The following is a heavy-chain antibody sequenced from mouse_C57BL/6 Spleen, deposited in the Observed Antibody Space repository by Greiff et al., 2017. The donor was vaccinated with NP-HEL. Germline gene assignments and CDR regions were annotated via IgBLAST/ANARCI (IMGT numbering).Heavy chain of an antibody. J-gene: IGHJ4*01. CDR2: INPGSGGT. CDR3: AREYSKGYAMDY. CDR1: GYAFTNYL. Sequence: QVQLQQSGAELVRPGTSVKVSCKASGYAFTNYLIEWVKQRPGQGLEWIGVINPGSGGTNYNEKFKGKATLTADKSSSTAYLQLSSLTSEDSAVYFCAREYSKGYAMDYWGQGTSVTVSS. V-gene: IGHV1-54*01. D-gene: IGHD2-5*01.